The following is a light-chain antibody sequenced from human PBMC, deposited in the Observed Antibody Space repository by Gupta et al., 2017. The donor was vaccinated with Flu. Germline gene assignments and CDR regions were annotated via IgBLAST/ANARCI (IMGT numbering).Light chain of an antibody. CDR3: QQYGSSPCT. V-gene: IGKV3-20*01. Sequence: ESASRQCSASQSVSSSYLAWYQQKPGQAPRFLIYGASSRATGIPDRFSGSESGTDFTLTISRLEPEDFAVYYCQQYGSSPCTFGPGTTVDIK. CDR1: QSVSSSY. CDR2: GAS. J-gene: IGKJ3*01.